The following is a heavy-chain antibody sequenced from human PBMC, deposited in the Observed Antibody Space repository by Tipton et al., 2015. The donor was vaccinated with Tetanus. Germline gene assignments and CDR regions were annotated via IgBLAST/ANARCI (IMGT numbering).Heavy chain of an antibody. CDR3: ARQDTLNYYYVGYFHD. CDR1: GGSISGSSYY. Sequence: LRLSCTVSGGSISGSSYYWGWIRQPPGKGLEWIGSIYYSGSSYYNPTLKSRVTISVDTSKNQFSLKLDSVTAADAAVYYCARQDTLNYYYVGYFHDWGQGTLVTVSS. J-gene: IGHJ1*01. V-gene: IGHV4-39*01. CDR2: IYYSGSS. D-gene: IGHD3-22*01.